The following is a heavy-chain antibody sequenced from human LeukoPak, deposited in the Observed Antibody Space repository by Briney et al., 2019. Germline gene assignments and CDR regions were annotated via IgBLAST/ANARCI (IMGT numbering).Heavy chain of an antibody. D-gene: IGHD6-6*01. J-gene: IGHJ5*02. CDR2: IIPILGIA. CDR1: GGTFSSYA. Sequence: ASVNVSCKASGGTFSSYAISWVRQAPGQGLEWMGRIIPILGIANYAQKFQGRVTITADKSTSTAYMELSSLRSEDTAVYYCARGSIAALHWFDPWGQGTLVTVSS. V-gene: IGHV1-69*04. CDR3: ARGSIAALHWFDP.